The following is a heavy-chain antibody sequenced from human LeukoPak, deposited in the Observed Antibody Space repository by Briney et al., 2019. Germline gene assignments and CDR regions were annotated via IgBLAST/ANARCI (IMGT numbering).Heavy chain of an antibody. CDR1: GYSFISYW. CDR3: ARHLVGATVFDH. J-gene: IGHJ4*02. V-gene: IGHV5-51*01. Sequence: GGSLQISSQGSGYSFISYWIGWVRQKPGKGLEWMGIIYPGDSDTRYSPSFQGQVTISADKSITTAYLQWSSLKASDTAMYYCARHLVGATVFDHWGQGILVTVSS. CDR2: IYPGDSDT. D-gene: IGHD1-26*01.